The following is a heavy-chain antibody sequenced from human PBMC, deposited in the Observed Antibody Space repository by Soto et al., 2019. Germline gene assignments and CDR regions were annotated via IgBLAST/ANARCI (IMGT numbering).Heavy chain of an antibody. CDR2: ISAYNGNT. V-gene: IGHV1-18*01. Sequence: QVQLVQSGAEVKKPGASVKVSYKASGYTFTSYGISWVRQAPGQGLEWMGWISAYNGNTNYAQKLQGRVTMTTDTSTSTAYMELRSLRSDDTAVYYCARDKPTTVATAYYYYGMDVWGQGTTVTVSS. CDR3: ARDKPTTVATAYYYYGMDV. CDR1: GYTFTSYG. J-gene: IGHJ6*02. D-gene: IGHD4-17*01.